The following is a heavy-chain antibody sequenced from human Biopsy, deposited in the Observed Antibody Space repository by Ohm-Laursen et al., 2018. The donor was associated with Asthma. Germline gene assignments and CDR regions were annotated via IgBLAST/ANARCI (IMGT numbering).Heavy chain of an antibody. CDR2: ISYGGKT. J-gene: IGHJ6*02. D-gene: IGHD3-3*01. Sequence: SQTLSLTCTVSGGSMTPTSHYWDWIRQAPGKGLEWIGYISYGGKTSYNPSLKNRVTISRDTSKNKFSLRLTSETAADTAVYFCARRIAIFGVVQKDHGMDAWGQGTTVIVSS. CDR1: GGSMTPTSHY. CDR3: ARRIAIFGVVQKDHGMDA. V-gene: IGHV4-39*01.